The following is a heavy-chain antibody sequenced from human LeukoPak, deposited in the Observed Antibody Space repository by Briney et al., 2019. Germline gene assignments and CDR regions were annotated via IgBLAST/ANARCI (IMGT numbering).Heavy chain of an antibody. V-gene: IGHV4-59*12. CDR1: GGSISSYY. D-gene: IGHD3-10*01. Sequence: PSETLSLTCTVSGGSISSYYWSWIRQPPGKGLEWIGYIYYSGSTNYNPSLKSRVTISVDTSKNQFSLKLSSVTAADTAVYYCARDSGVEDYYGSGSYEYWGQGTLVTVSS. J-gene: IGHJ4*02. CDR3: ARDSGVEDYYGSGSYEY. CDR2: IYYSGST.